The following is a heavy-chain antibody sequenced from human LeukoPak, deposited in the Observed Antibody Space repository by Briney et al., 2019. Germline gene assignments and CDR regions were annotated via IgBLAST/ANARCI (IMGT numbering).Heavy chain of an antibody. CDR1: GFTVSSNH. CDR3: ATSIDSSGYFDFDY. J-gene: IGHJ4*02. Sequence: PGGSLRLSCAASGFTVSSNHMSWVRQAPGKGLEWVSLIYSGGGTHYADSVKGRFTISRDSSKNMLYLQMNSLRAEDTAVYYCATSIDSSGYFDFDYWGQGTLVTVSS. CDR2: IYSGGGT. D-gene: IGHD3-22*01. V-gene: IGHV3-53*01.